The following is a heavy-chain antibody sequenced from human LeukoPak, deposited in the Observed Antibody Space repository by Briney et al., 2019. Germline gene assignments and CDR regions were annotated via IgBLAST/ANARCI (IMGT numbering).Heavy chain of an antibody. CDR2: INGNGGST. CDR1: GFTFGNYG. V-gene: IGHV3-20*04. Sequence: GGSLRLSCAASGFTFGNYGMSWVRQVPGKGLEWVSSINGNGGSTAYADSVKGRFTISRDNAKNSLYLQMNIRRAEDTAFYYCARHDFWSGFKGGDYWGQRTLVTVSS. J-gene: IGHJ4*02. CDR3: ARHDFWSGFKGGDY. D-gene: IGHD3-3*01.